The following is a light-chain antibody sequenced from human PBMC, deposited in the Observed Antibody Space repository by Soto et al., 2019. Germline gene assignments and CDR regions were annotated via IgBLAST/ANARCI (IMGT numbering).Light chain of an antibody. V-gene: IGLV2-14*01. Sequence: QSALTQPASVSGSPGQSITISCTGTSSDVGGYNYVSWYQQHPGKAPKLMIYEVSNRPSGVSNRFSGSKSGNTASLTISGRQAEDDADYYCSSYTSSSTLWVFGGGTKLTVL. CDR2: EVS. J-gene: IGLJ3*02. CDR1: SSDVGGYNY. CDR3: SSYTSSSTLWV.